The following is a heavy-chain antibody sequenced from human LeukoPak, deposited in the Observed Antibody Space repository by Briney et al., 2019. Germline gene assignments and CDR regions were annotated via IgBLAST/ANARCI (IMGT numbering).Heavy chain of an antibody. D-gene: IGHD1-26*01. CDR3: ARLRRVGATPFDY. J-gene: IGHJ4*02. CDR1: GYSISSNYY. V-gene: IGHV4-38-2*02. CDR2: IYHSGST. Sequence: PSETLSLTCTVAGYSISSNYYWGWIRQPPGKGLEWIGSIYHSGSTYYNPSLKSRVTISVDTSKNQFSLKLSSVTAADTAVYYCARLRRVGATPFDYWGQGTLVTVSS.